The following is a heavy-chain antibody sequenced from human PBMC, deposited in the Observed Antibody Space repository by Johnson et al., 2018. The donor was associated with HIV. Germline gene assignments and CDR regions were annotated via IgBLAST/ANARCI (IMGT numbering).Heavy chain of an antibody. J-gene: IGHJ3*02. Sequence: MQLVESGGGVVQPGRSLRLSCAASGFTFSSYGMNWVRQAPGKGLEWVSGINWNGGRTGYADSVKGRFTISRDNAKNSLYLQMNSLRAEDTALYYCARELGYCSGGSCHDAFDIWGQGTMVTVSS. CDR2: INWNGGRT. V-gene: IGHV3-20*04. CDR1: GFTFSSYG. D-gene: IGHD2-15*01. CDR3: ARELGYCSGGSCHDAFDI.